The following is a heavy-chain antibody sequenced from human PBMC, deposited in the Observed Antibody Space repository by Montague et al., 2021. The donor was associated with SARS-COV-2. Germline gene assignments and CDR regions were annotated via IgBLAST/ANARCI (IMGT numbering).Heavy chain of an antibody. J-gene: IGHJ6*02. CDR3: AREYSAPRWFGEYNRYGMDV. Sequence: SLRLSCAASGFTFSRYDMHWVRQAPGKGLKWVAVIWYDGSNQYYXXSVKVRFTISRDNSKNTLYLQMNSLRAEDTAVYYCAREYSAPRWFGEYNRYGMDVWGQGTTVTVSS. D-gene: IGHD3-10*01. V-gene: IGHV3-33*08. CDR1: GFTFSRYD. CDR2: IWYDGSNQ.